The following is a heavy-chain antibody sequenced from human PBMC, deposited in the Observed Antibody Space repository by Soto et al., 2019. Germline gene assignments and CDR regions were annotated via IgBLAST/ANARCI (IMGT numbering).Heavy chain of an antibody. CDR1: GGSISSYY. D-gene: IGHD3-16*01. V-gene: IGHV4-4*07. CDR2: FYPTGKT. J-gene: IGHJ6*02. Sequence: QVQVQESGPGLVKPLETLSLTCTVSGGSISSYYWCWTRQAAGKGLAWIGRFYPTGKTNYNPSLQSRLTMPADTSRNQFYLTLTSVTAAETAVSYSARCGLEYAMHDWGQGTKVTVSS. CDR3: ARCGLEYAMHD.